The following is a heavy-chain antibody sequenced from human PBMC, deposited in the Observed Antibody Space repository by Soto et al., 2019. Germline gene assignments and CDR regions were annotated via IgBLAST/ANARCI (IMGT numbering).Heavy chain of an antibody. Sequence: ASVKVSCKASRYTFTGYYMHWVRQAPGQGLEWMGWINPNSGGTNYAQKFQGWVTMTRDTSISTAYMELSRLRSDDTAVYYCARSRILVLRFLEWNTAAFDIWCQGTMVTVSS. CDR2: INPNSGGT. CDR1: RYTFTGYY. CDR3: ARSRILVLRFLEWNTAAFDI. J-gene: IGHJ3*02. D-gene: IGHD3-3*01. V-gene: IGHV1-2*04.